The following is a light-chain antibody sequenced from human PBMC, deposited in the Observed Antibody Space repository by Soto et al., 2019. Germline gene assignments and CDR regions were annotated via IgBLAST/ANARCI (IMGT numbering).Light chain of an antibody. V-gene: IGKV1-9*01. CDR3: QHLHTYPYT. J-gene: IGKJ2*01. CDR2: AAS. Sequence: DIQLTQSPPFLSASVGDRVTIACRASQGISSYLAWYQQKPGKAPRLLIYAASTLQSGVPSRFSGSGSGTEFTLTLSSLQPEDSATYYCQHLHTYPYTFGQGTKLEIK. CDR1: QGISSY.